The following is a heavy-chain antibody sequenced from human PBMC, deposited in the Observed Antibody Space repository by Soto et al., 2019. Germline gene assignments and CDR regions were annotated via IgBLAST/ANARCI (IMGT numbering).Heavy chain of an antibody. CDR2: IYYSGST. Sequence: QVQLQESGPGLVKPSQTLSLTCTVSGGSISSGGYYWSWIRQHPGKGLEWIGDIYYSGSTYYNPSLRSLVTVSVDTSKNQFSLKMSSVTAAETAVYYFARERQRRYFDYWGQGTLVSVS. CDR3: ARERQRRYFDY. J-gene: IGHJ4*02. V-gene: IGHV4-31*01. CDR1: GGSISSGGYY.